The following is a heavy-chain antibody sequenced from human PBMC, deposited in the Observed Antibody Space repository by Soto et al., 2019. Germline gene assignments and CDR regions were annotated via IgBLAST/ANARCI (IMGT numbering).Heavy chain of an antibody. CDR3: ATTRGLAVGGSFDY. CDR1: GGSITRRSSY. V-gene: IGHV4-39*01. Sequence: SETLSLTCIVSGGSITRRSSYWAWIRQPPGKGLEWVGTFYDGNTYHNPSLRSRITIAVDTSKNQFSLKLNAVAAADTAFYYCATTRGLAVGGSFDYWGQGMLVTVSS. CDR2: FYDGNT. J-gene: IGHJ4*02. D-gene: IGHD3-10*01.